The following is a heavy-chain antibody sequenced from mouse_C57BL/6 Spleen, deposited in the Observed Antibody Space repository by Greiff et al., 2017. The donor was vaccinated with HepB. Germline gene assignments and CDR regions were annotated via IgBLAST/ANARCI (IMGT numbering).Heavy chain of an antibody. D-gene: IGHD1-1*01. CDR3: ARCPRHYYGSSFDY. J-gene: IGHJ2*01. CDR2: IFPGSGST. CDR1: GYTFTDYY. Sequence: VQVVESGPELVKPGASVKISCKASGYTFTDYYINWVKQRPGQGLEWIGWIFPGSGSTYYNEKFKGKATLTVDKSSSTAYMLLSSLTSEDSAVYFCARCPRHYYGSSFDYWGQGTTLTVSS. V-gene: IGHV1-75*01.